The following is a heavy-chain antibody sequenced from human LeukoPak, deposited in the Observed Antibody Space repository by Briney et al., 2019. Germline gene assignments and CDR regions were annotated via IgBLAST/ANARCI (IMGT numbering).Heavy chain of an antibody. Sequence: SETLSLTCTVSGGSISSYYWNWIRQPAGKGLEWIGRNYTSGNTNYNPSLKSRVTMSVDTSKNQFSLRLSSVTAADTAVYYCAREPSGWASRFDYWGQGTLVTVSS. CDR3: AREPSGWASRFDY. J-gene: IGHJ4*02. CDR1: GGSISSYY. V-gene: IGHV4-4*07. CDR2: NYTSGNT. D-gene: IGHD6-19*01.